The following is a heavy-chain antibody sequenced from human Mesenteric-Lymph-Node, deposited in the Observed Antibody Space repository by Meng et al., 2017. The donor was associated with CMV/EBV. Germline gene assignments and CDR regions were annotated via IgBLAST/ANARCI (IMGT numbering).Heavy chain of an antibody. Sequence: SVKVSCKASGGTFSSYAISWVRQAPGQGLEWMGGIIPIFGTANYAQKFQGRVTITTDESTSTAYMELSSLRDEDSAVYYCAVCNSPACLSRFDYWGQGTLVTVSS. CDR3: AVCNSPACLSRFDY. CDR2: IIPIFGTA. J-gene: IGHJ4*02. D-gene: IGHD2/OR15-2a*01. V-gene: IGHV1-69*05. CDR1: GGTFSSYA.